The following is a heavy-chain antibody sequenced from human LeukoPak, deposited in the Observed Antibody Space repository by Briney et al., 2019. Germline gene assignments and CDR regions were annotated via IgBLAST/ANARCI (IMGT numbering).Heavy chain of an antibody. J-gene: IGHJ4*02. V-gene: IGHV3-53*04. Sequence: GGSLRLSCAASGFIFSTYAMSWVRQAPGKGLEWVSVIYSGGSTYYADSVKGRFTISRHNSKNTLYLQMNSLRAADTAVYFCATTSGRVGRDYWGQGILVTVSS. CDR3: ATTSGRVGRDY. D-gene: IGHD1-26*01. CDR1: GFIFSTYA. CDR2: IYSGGST.